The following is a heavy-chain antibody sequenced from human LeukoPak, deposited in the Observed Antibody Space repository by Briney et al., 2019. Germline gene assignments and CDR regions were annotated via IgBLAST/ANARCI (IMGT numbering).Heavy chain of an antibody. J-gene: IGHJ4*02. CDR2: INPSSGGT. D-gene: IGHD6-19*01. CDR3: ASSQVFSSGWYLIDY. CDR1: GYTFTGYY. V-gene: IGHV1-2*02. Sequence: GASVKVSCKASGYTFTGYYMHWVRQAPGQGLEWMGWINPSSGGTNYAQKFQGRVTMTRDTSISTAYMELSRLRSDDTAVYYCASSQVFSSGWYLIDYWGQGTLVTVSS.